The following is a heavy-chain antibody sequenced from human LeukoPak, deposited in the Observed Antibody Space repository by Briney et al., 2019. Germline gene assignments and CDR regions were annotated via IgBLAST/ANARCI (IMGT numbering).Heavy chain of an antibody. CDR2: ISYDGTKT. Sequence: GGSLRLSCAASEFTFSRYAMHWVRKAPGKGLEWLAIISYDGTKTYYADSVKGRFTISRDNSKNILYLQMNSPRTEDTGLYYCAKDNGKWDFLALFDYWGQGAHVIVS. CDR1: EFTFSRYA. J-gene: IGHJ4*02. CDR3: AKDNGKWDFLALFDY. D-gene: IGHD1-14*01. V-gene: IGHV3-30*18.